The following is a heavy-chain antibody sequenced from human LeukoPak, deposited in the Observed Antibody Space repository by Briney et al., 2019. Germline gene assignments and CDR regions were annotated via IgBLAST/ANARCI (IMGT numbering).Heavy chain of an antibody. Sequence: ASLKVSCKASGYTFTGYYMHWVRQAPGQGLEWMGWINPNSGGTNYAQKFQGRVTMTRDTSISTAYMELSRLRSDDTAVYYCARAGPTIWSGYHTIDYWGQGTLVTVSS. CDR3: ARAGPTIWSGYHTIDY. CDR2: INPNSGGT. CDR1: GYTFTGYY. D-gene: IGHD3-3*01. J-gene: IGHJ4*02. V-gene: IGHV1-2*02.